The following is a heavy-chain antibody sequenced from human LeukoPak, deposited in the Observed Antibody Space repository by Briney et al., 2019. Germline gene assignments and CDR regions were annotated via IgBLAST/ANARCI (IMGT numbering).Heavy chain of an antibody. CDR1: GFTFSSYW. Sequence: GGSLRLSCVVSGFTFSSYWMSWVHQAPGKGLEWVANIKQDGNEIHYVDSVKGRFTISRDNAKNSLYLQMNSLRAEDTAVYYCARFGLPRDWGQGTLVTVSS. V-gene: IGHV3-7*03. J-gene: IGHJ4*02. CDR2: IKQDGNEI. D-gene: IGHD3-10*01. CDR3: ARFGLPRD.